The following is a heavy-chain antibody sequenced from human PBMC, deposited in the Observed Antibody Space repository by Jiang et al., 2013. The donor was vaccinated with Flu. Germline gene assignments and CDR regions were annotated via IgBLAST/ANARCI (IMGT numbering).Heavy chain of an antibody. CDR2: IYYSGST. Sequence: PGLVKPSETLSLTCTVSGGSISSYYWSWIRQPPGKGLEWIGYIYYSGSTNYNPSLKSPVTISVDTSKNQFSLKLSSVTAADTAVYYCARDRGVRYCSAGSCYPDAFDIWGQGTMVTVSS. J-gene: IGHJ3*02. CDR1: GGSISSYY. D-gene: IGHD2-15*01. V-gene: IGHV4-59*01. CDR3: ARDRGVRYCSAGSCYPDAFDI.